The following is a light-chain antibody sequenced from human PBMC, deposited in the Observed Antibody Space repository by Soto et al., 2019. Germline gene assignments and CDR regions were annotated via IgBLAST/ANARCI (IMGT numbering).Light chain of an antibody. J-gene: IGKJ2*01. CDR3: MQALQTPYT. CDR1: QRLLHSNGNNF. Sequence: EIVMTQSPPSLTVTPGEPASISCRSSQRLLHSNGNNFLDWDLQKPGQSPQLLIYLSSNRASGVPDRVSGSGAGTDFTLKISRVEAEDVGVYYCMQALQTPYTFCQGTKREIK. CDR2: LSS. V-gene: IGKV2-28*01.